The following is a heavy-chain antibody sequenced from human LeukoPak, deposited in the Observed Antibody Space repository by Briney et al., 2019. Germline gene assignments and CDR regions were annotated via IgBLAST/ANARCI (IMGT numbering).Heavy chain of an antibody. Sequence: GASVKVSCKASGYTFTSYYMHWVRQAPGQGLEWMGIINPSGGSTSYAQKFQGRVTMTRDMSTSTVYMELSSLRSEDTAVYYCARDPIVVVAAKPHLDIWGQGTMVTVSS. CDR3: ARDPIVVVAAKPHLDI. J-gene: IGHJ3*02. D-gene: IGHD2-15*01. V-gene: IGHV1-46*01. CDR1: GYTFTSYY. CDR2: INPSGGST.